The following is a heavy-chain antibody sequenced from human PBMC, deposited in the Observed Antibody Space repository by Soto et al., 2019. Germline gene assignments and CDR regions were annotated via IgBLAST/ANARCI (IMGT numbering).Heavy chain of an antibody. Sequence: SETRSLTCSVSGDSSSSSPYYWGGIRQSPGKGLGWIGSVFQSGSTEYNPSLKRRVTISVDTPKNQFSLKLSSVTAADTAVYYCARHSSSGIYYNILTGQFYFDYWGPGTLVT. V-gene: IGHV4-39*01. CDR1: GDSSSSSPYY. CDR2: VFQSGST. J-gene: IGHJ4*02. CDR3: ARHSSSGIYYNILTGQFYFDY. D-gene: IGHD3-9*01.